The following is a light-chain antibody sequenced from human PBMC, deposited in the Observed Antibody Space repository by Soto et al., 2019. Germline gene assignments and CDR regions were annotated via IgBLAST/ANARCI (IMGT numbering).Light chain of an antibody. J-gene: IGKJ1*01. CDR3: QQYNNYGSWT. CDR2: KAS. V-gene: IGKV1-5*03. Sequence: DIQMTQSPSTLSASVGDRVTITCRASQSISGWLAWYQQNPGKAPKLLIYKASTLESGVPSRFSGRGSGTELTLTISSLQPDDFATYYCQQYNNYGSWTFGQGTKVEIK. CDR1: QSISGW.